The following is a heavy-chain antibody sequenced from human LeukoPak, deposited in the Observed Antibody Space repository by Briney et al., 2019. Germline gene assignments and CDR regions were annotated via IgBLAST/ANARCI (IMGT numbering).Heavy chain of an antibody. V-gene: IGHV4-34*01. CDR3: ARAKGNIVVVPAAIRGNYYYYYYMDV. CDR2: INHSGST. CDR1: GGSFSGYY. D-gene: IGHD2-2*02. J-gene: IGHJ6*03. Sequence: SETLSLTCAVYGGSFSGYYWSWIRQPPGKGLEWIGEINHSGSTNYNPSLKSRVTISVDTSKNQFSLKLSSVTAADTAVYYCARAKGNIVVVPAAIRGNYYYYYYMDVWGKGTTVTVSS.